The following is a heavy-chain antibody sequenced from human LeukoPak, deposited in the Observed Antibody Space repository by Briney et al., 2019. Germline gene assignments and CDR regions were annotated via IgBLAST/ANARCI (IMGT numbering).Heavy chain of an antibody. CDR1: SGSISTSNYY. J-gene: IGHJ4*02. D-gene: IGHD3-10*01. V-gene: IGHV4-39*07. Sequence: PSETLSLTCTVSSGSISTSNYYWGWVRQPPGKALEWIGNIFYSGSTYYSPSLKSRVTISLDTSRNQFSLKLSSVTAADTAVYYCASMVRGAMYYFDYWGQGTLVTVSS. CDR3: ASMVRGAMYYFDY. CDR2: IFYSGST.